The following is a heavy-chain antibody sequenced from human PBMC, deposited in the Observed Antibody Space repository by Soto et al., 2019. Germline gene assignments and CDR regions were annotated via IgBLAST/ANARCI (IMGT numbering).Heavy chain of an antibody. CDR1: GGSISSGDYY. CDR2: IYYSGGT. CDR3: ARALSNDYGDYGPGGMDV. J-gene: IGHJ6*02. Sequence: PSETLFLTCTVSGGSISSGDYYWSWIRQPPGKGLEWIGYIYYSGGTYYNPSLKSRVTISVDTSKNQFSLKLSSVTAADTAVYYCARALSNDYGDYGPGGMDVWGQGTTVTVS. V-gene: IGHV4-30-4*01. D-gene: IGHD4-17*01.